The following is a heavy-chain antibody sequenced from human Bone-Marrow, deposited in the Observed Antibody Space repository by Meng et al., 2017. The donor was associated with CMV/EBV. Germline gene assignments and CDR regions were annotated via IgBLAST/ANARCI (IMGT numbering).Heavy chain of an antibody. Sequence: ASVKVSCKASGYTFTSYDINWVRQATGQGLEWMGWMNPNSGNTGYAQKFQGRVTITRNTSISTAYMELSSLRSEDTAVYYCARGTFWVTIFGVAIKNGMDVWGQGTTVTVSS. V-gene: IGHV1-8*03. CDR1: GYTFTSYD. D-gene: IGHD3-3*01. CDR2: MNPNSGNT. J-gene: IGHJ6*02. CDR3: ARGTFWVTIFGVAIKNGMDV.